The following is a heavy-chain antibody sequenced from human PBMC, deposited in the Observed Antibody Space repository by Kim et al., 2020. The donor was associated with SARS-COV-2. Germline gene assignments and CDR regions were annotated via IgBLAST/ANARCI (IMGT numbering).Heavy chain of an antibody. J-gene: IGHJ4*02. CDR3: ARGTRFGELLWGFDY. CDR1: GGTFSSYA. V-gene: IGHV1-69*13. Sequence: SVKVSCKASGGTFSSYAISWVRQAPGQGLEWMGGIIPIFGTANYAQKFQGRVTITADESTSTAYMELSSLSSEDPAVYYCARGTRFGELLWGFDYWGQGTLVTVSS. CDR2: IIPIFGTA. D-gene: IGHD3-10*01.